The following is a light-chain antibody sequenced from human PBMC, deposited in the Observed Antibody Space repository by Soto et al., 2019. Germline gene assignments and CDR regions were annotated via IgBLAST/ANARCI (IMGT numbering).Light chain of an antibody. CDR3: QQFDSYPLT. CDR2: DAS. V-gene: IGKV1-13*02. Sequence: AIQLTQSPSSLSASVGDRVTITCRASQGISSAFAWYQQKPGKVPKLLIYDASSLESGVPSMFSCSRSGTDFTLTISSLQAEDFATYYCQQFDSYPLTFGHGTRLEIK. J-gene: IGKJ5*01. CDR1: QGISSA.